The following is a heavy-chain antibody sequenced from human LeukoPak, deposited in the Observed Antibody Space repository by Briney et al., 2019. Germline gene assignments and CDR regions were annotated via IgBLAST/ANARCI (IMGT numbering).Heavy chain of an antibody. D-gene: IGHD5-18*01. CDR3: AKTDTALVT. Sequence: GGSLRLSCAASGFTVNSNYMSWVRQAPGKGLEWVSAISGSGGSTYYADSVKGRFTISRDNSKNTLYLQMNSLRAEDTAVYYCAKTDTALVTWGQGTLVTVSS. CDR2: ISGSGGST. CDR1: GFTVNSNY. V-gene: IGHV3-23*01. J-gene: IGHJ4*02.